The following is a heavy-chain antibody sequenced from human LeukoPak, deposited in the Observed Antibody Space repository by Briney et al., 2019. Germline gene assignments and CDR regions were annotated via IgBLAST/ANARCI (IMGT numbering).Heavy chain of an antibody. CDR2: ISGSGGST. CDR3: AKARTGDYAY. D-gene: IGHD4-17*01. V-gene: IGHV3-23*01. CDR1: GFTFSSYA. Sequence: GGSLRLSCAASGFTFSSYAMSWVRQAPGKGLEWVSAISGSGGSTYYADSVKGRFTISIDNSKNTLYLQMNSLRAADTAVYYCAKARTGDYAYWGQGTLVTVSS. J-gene: IGHJ4*02.